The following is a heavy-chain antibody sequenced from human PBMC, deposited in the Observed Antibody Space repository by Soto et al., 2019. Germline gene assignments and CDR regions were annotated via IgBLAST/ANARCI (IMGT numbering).Heavy chain of an antibody. D-gene: IGHD3-3*01. J-gene: IGHJ5*02. V-gene: IGHV1-18*01. CDR3: AREGRYDFWSGYYPMQGNWFDP. CDR2: ISPYNDDT. Sequence: ASVKVSCKASGYTFTTYGISWVRQAPGLGLEWMGWISPYNDDTVYAQKLQGRVTMTTDTSARIAYMQLSSLRSEDTAVYYCAREGRYDFWSGYYPMQGNWFDPWGQGTLVTVSS. CDR1: GYTFTTYG.